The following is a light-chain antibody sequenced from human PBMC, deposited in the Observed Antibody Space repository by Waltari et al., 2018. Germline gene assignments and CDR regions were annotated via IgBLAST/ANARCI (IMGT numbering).Light chain of an antibody. CDR1: QSVSSY. Sequence: PATLSSPPGQRHTLSCRASQSVSSYLAWYQQKPGQAPRLLIYDASNRATGIPARFSGSGSGTDFTLTISSLEPEDFAVYYCQQRSNWPPWTFGQGTKVEIK. CDR2: DAS. V-gene: IGKV3-11*01. J-gene: IGKJ1*01. CDR3: QQRSNWPPWT.